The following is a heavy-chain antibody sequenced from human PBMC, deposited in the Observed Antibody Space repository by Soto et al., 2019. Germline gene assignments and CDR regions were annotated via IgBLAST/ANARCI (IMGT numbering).Heavy chain of an antibody. CDR2: ISYDGRDK. V-gene: IGHV3-33*01. D-gene: IGHD2-15*01. CDR3: ARDRGWSRSHYFDS. Sequence: QVQSVESGGGVVQPGTSLRLSCAVSGFTFSNHGMHWVRQSPGKGLEWVAFISYDGRDKDYADSLKGQFTISRDNFSDTLSLRMNPLRADDTAVYYCARDRGWSRSHYFDSCGQGTLITVSS. J-gene: IGHJ4*02. CDR1: GFTFSNHG.